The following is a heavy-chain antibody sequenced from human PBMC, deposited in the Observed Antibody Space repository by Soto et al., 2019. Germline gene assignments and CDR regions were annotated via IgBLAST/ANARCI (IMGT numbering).Heavy chain of an antibody. V-gene: IGHV3-21*01. Sequence: GGSLRLSCAASGFTFSSYSMNWVRQAPGKGLEWVSSISSSSSYIYYADSVKGRFTISRDNAKNSLYLQMNSLRAEDTAVYYCSRDYYGSGSYYDYWGQGTLVTVSS. J-gene: IGHJ4*02. CDR1: GFTFSSYS. D-gene: IGHD3-10*01. CDR2: ISSSSSYI. CDR3: SRDYYGSGSYYDY.